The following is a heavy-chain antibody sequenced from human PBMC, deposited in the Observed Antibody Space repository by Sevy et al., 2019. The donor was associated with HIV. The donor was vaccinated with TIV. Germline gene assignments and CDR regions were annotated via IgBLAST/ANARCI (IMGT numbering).Heavy chain of an antibody. CDR2: ISSRGSTI. CDR3: ASDNVVVEQLANYGMDV. CDR1: GFIFSDFY. Sequence: GGSLRLSCAASGFIFSDFYMSWVRQAPGKGLEWISYISSRGSTIYYADSLKGRFTISRDNAKNSLYLQMNGLTAEDTAVYYCASDNVVVEQLANYGMDVWGQGTTVTVSS. V-gene: IGHV3-11*01. J-gene: IGHJ6*02. D-gene: IGHD2-15*01.